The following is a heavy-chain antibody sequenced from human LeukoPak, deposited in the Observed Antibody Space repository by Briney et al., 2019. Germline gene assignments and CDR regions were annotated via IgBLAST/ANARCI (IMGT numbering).Heavy chain of an antibody. Sequence: GGSLRLSCAASGFTFSSYGMHWVRQAPGKGLEWVAFIRYDGSNKYYADSVKGRFTISRDNSKNTLYLQMNSLRAEDTAVYYCAKDLQLGDIVVVPGFPMDVWGKGTTVTVSS. CDR2: IRYDGSNK. CDR3: AKDLQLGDIVVVPGFPMDV. V-gene: IGHV3-30*02. J-gene: IGHJ6*04. CDR1: GFTFSSYG. D-gene: IGHD2-2*01.